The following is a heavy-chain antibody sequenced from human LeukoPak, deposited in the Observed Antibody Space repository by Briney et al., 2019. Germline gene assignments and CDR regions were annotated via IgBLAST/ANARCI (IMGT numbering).Heavy chain of an antibody. J-gene: IGHJ4*02. CDR3: ARGSRELYYFDY. CDR1: GGSTSSYY. CDR2: IYYSGST. D-gene: IGHD1-7*01. V-gene: IGHV4-59*01. Sequence: PETLSLTCTVSGGSTSSYYWSWIRQPPGKGLEWIGYIYYSGSTKYNPSLKSRVTISVDASKTQFSLKLNSVTAADTAVYYCARGSRELYYFDYWGQGTLVTVSS.